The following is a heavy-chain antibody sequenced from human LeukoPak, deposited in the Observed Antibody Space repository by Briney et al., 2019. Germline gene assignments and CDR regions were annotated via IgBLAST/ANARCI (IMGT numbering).Heavy chain of an antibody. V-gene: IGHV4-59*01. CDR1: GGSISSYY. CDR2: IYYSGST. J-gene: IGHJ3*02. Sequence: PSQTLSLTCTVSGGSISSYYWSWIRQPPGKGLEWIGYIYYSGSTNYNPSLKSRITISVDTPKNQFSLKLNSVTAADTAVYYCARAGCSSTSCPRRGAFDIWGQGTMVTVSS. CDR3: ARAGCSSTSCPRRGAFDI. D-gene: IGHD2-2*01.